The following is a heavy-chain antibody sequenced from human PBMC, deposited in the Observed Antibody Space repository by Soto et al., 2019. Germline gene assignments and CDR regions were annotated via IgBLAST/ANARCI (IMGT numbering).Heavy chain of an antibody. J-gene: IGHJ4*02. Sequence: EVQLVESGGGLVQPGRSLRLSCAASGFSFDDFAMHWVRQAPGKGLEWVSGITWNSGSIGYADSVKGRFTISRDNAKNSLFLQMNSLRPEDTAFYYCAKVGRSSGWNAFLGWGQGTLVTVSS. CDR2: ITWNSGSI. CDR1: GFSFDDFA. CDR3: AKVGRSSGWNAFLG. D-gene: IGHD3-3*02. V-gene: IGHV3-9*01.